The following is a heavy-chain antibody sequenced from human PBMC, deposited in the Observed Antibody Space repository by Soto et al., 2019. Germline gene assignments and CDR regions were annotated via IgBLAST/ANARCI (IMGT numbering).Heavy chain of an antibody. J-gene: IGHJ4*02. D-gene: IGHD6-19*01. CDR2: ISYDGSNK. V-gene: IGHV3-30*18. CDR3: ANPHSSGWFYFDS. CDR1: GFTFSSYG. Sequence: QVQLVESGGGVVQPGRSLRLSCAASGFTFSSYGMHWVRQAPGKGLEWVAVISYDGSNKYYADSVKGRFTISRDNSKNTLYLQMDSLRAEDTAVYFCANPHSSGWFYFDSWGQGTLVTVSS.